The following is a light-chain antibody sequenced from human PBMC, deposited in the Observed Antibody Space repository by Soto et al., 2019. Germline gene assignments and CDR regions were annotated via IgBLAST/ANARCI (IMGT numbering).Light chain of an antibody. CDR2: RDN. J-gene: IGLJ2*01. CDR1: SSNIGSNY. CDR3: AAWDDSLSGPKV. V-gene: IGLV1-47*01. Sequence: QSVLTQPPSASGTPGQRVTISCSGSSSNIGSNYVDWYQQLPGTAAKLLIYRDNQRPSGVPDRCSGAKSGTSASLAISGLRYEDEADYYCAAWDDSLSGPKVFGGGTKLTVL.